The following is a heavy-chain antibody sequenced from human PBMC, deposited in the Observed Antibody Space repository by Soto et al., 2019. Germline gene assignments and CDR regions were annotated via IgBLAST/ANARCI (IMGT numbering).Heavy chain of an antibody. Sequence: EVQLVESGGGLVQPGGSLRLSCAASGFTFSSYWMHWVRQAPGKGLVWVSRINSDGSSTSYADSVKGRFTISRDNAKNTMYLQMNSLRAEDTAVYYCARDYGDYPPADYWGQGTLVTVSS. CDR3: ARDYGDYPPADY. D-gene: IGHD4-17*01. CDR2: INSDGSST. CDR1: GFTFSSYW. V-gene: IGHV3-74*01. J-gene: IGHJ4*02.